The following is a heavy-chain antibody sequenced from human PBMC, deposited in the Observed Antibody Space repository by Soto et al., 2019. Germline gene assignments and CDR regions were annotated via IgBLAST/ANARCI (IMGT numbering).Heavy chain of an antibody. CDR3: ARARYYFVPAGDPVLEY. D-gene: IGHD3-10*02. CDR2: IFYRGST. V-gene: IGHV4-31*03. Sequence: SETLSLTCTVSGGSIISGGYHWSWIRQNPGKGREWVGHIFYRGSTYYNPSLKSRVTISGDTSKNQFSLKLSSVTAADTAVYYFARARYYFVPAGDPVLEYWGQGTLVTVSS. CDR1: GGSIISGGYH. J-gene: IGHJ4*02.